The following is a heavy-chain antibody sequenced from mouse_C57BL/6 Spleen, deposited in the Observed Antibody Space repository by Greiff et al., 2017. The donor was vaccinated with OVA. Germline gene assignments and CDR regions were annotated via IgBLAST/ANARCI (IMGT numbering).Heavy chain of an antibody. CDR1: GYAFSSSW. V-gene: IGHV1-82*01. CDR2: IYPGDGDT. CDR3: ARGKTGTVDY. Sequence: QVQLKQSGPELVKPGASVKISCKASGYAFSSSWMNWVKQRPGKGLEWIGRIYPGDGDTNYNGKFKGKATLTADKSSSTAYMQLSSLTSEDSAVYFCARGKTGTVDYWGQGTTLTVSS. D-gene: IGHD4-1*01. J-gene: IGHJ2*01.